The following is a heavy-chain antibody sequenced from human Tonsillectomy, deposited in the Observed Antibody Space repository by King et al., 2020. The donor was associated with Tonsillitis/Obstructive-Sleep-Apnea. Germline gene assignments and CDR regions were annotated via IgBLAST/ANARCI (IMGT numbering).Heavy chain of an antibody. D-gene: IGHD3-9*01. J-gene: IGHJ6*02. V-gene: IGHV5-10-1*03. CDR1: GYSFTSYW. CDR2: IDPSDSHT. CDR3: ASPNNYDISGMEV. Sequence: EVQLVESGAEVKKPGESLRISCQGSGYSFTSYWINWVRQMPGKGLEWMGRIDPSDSHTNYSPSFQGHVTIPADKSISTAYLQWSSLKASDTAMYYCASPNNYDISGMEVWGQGTTVTVSS.